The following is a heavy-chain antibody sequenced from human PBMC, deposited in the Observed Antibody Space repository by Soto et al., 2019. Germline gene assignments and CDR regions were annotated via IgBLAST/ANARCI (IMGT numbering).Heavy chain of an antibody. CDR2: INPSSGGT. CDR3: ARELYSCGAECPYYMDY. V-gene: IGHV1-2*04. Sequence: ASVKVSCKAAGYAFTSYGISFLLQAPGQALEWMGWINPSSGGTNYAQKFQGWVTMTRDTSISTAYMELSRLRSEDTAVYYCARELYSCGAECPYYMDYWGQGTPVTVSS. J-gene: IGHJ4*02. D-gene: IGHD2-21*01. CDR1: GYAFTSYG.